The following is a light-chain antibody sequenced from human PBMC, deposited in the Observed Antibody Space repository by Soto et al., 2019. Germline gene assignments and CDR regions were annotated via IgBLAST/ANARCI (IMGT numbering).Light chain of an antibody. V-gene: IGLV2-23*01. CDR3: CSYADSSRIYV. CDR1: SSDGGSYNL. CDR2: EGS. Sequence: QSALTQPASVSGSPGPSITISCTGTSSDGGSYNLVSWYQQHPGTAPKLMIYEGSKRPSGISNRFSGSKSGNTASLTISGLQAEDEAEYYCCSYADSSRIYVFGSGTKLTVL. J-gene: IGLJ1*01.